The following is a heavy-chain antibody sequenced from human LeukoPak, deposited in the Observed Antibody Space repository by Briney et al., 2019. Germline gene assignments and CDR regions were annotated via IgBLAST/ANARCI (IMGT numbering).Heavy chain of an antibody. CDR3: GYTNNFYH. CDR1: GLSISGQW. J-gene: IGHJ4*02. CDR2: IKHDGSEE. V-gene: IGHV3-7*01. D-gene: IGHD3-16*02. Sequence: GESLRLSCVASGLSISGQWMNWVRQAPGQGLEWVANIKHDGSEEHYVDSVKGRFTISRGDGRNSVSLQMNSVRAEDTAVYYCGYTNNFYHWGQGTLVVVSS.